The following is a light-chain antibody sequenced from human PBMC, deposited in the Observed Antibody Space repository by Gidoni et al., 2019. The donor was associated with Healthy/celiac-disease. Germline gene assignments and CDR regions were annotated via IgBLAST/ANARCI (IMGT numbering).Light chain of an antibody. CDR2: GAS. Sequence: EIVLTQSPGTLSLSPGERATLSCRASKSVSSSYLAWYQQKPGQAPRLLIYGASSRATGIPDRFSGSGSGTDCTLTISRPEPEDFAVYYCQQYGSSPPWTFGQGTKVEIK. J-gene: IGKJ1*01. V-gene: IGKV3-20*01. CDR1: KSVSSSY. CDR3: QQYGSSPPWT.